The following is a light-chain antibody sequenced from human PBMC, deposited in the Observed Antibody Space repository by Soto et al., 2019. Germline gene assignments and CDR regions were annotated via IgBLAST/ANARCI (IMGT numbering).Light chain of an antibody. CDR3: QQYNSYSPWT. Sequence: DIQMTQSRSTLAASVGLRVSITSRPSQSITNWWAWYQQKPGKAPKLLIYKASTLESGVPSRFSGSGSGTEFTLTITCLQPDDFATYYCQQYNSYSPWTFGQGTKVDIK. V-gene: IGKV1-5*03. J-gene: IGKJ1*01. CDR1: QSITNW. CDR2: KAS.